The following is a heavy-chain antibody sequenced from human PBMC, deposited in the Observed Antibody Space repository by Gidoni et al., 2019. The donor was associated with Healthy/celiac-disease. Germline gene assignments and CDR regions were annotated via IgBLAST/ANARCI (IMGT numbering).Heavy chain of an antibody. Sequence: QVQLVESGGGVVQPGRSLRLSCAASGFTFSSYAMHWVRQAPGKGLEWVAVISYDGSNKYYADSVKGRFTISRDNSKNTLYLQMNSLRAEDTAVYYCARDTIFGVATIDYWGQGTLVTVSS. CDR3: ARDTIFGVATIDY. CDR2: ISYDGSNK. D-gene: IGHD3-3*01. V-gene: IGHV3-30-3*01. J-gene: IGHJ4*02. CDR1: GFTFSSYA.